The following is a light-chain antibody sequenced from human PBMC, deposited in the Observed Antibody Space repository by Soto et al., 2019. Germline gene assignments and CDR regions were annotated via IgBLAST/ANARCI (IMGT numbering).Light chain of an antibody. J-gene: IGLJ2*01. CDR2: GST. V-gene: IGLV1-40*01. Sequence: QSVLTQPPSVSGAPGQRVTISCIGNKSNIGAGFDVHWYHQIPGTTPRLLIYGSTDRPSGVPDRFSGSKSGTSASLAISGLQSEDEADYYCAAWDDRLSDLLFGGGTKVTVL. CDR3: AAWDDRLSDLL. CDR1: KSNIGAGFD.